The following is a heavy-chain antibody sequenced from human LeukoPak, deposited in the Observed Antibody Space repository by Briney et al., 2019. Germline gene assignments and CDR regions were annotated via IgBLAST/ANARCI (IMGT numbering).Heavy chain of an antibody. CDR2: IYYSGST. V-gene: IGHV4-59*12. D-gene: IGHD5-24*01. CDR3: ARRRRDGYNFLWYFDL. J-gene: IGHJ2*01. Sequence: PSETLSLTCTVSGGSISSYYWSWIRQPPGKGLEWIGYIYYSGSTNYNPSLKSRVTISVDTSKNQFSLKLSSVTAADTAVYYCARRRRDGYNFLWYFDLWGRGTLVTVSS. CDR1: GGSISSYY.